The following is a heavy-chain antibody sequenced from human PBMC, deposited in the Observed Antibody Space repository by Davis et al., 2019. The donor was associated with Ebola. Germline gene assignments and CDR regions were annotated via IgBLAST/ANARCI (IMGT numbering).Heavy chain of an antibody. D-gene: IGHD4-23*01. V-gene: IGHV3-30*04. CDR1: GFTFSNCA. J-gene: IGHJ4*02. CDR3: ARDPSGGYLTLSNRAFDY. Sequence: GESLKISCAASGFTFSNCAMHWVRQAPGKGLEWVAVISYDGTNKYYGDSVKGRFTISRDNSKNTLYLQMNSLRAEDTAVYYCARDPSGGYLTLSNRAFDYWGQGTLVTVSS. CDR2: ISYDGTNK.